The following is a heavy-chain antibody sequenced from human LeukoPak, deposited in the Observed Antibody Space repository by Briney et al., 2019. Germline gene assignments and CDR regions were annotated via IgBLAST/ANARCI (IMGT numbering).Heavy chain of an antibody. V-gene: IGHV4-59*01. Sequence: SETLSLTCTVSGGSISSYYWSWIRQPPGKGLEWIGYIYYTGRTNYNPSLKSRVTISVDTSKNQFSLKLSSVTAADTAVYYCVRDQSRDGYNDNWFDPWGQGTLVTVSS. D-gene: IGHD5-24*01. CDR1: GGSISSYY. J-gene: IGHJ5*02. CDR3: VRDQSRDGYNDNWFDP. CDR2: IYYTGRT.